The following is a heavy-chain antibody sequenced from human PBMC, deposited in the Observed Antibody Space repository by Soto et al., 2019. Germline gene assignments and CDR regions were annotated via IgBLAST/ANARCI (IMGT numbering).Heavy chain of an antibody. CDR2: ISSSSSTI. J-gene: IGHJ5*02. V-gene: IGHV3-48*01. CDR1: GFTFSSYS. Sequence: GGSLRLSCAASGFTFSSYSMNWVRQAPGKGLEWVSYISSSSSTIYYADSVKGRFTISRDNAKNSLYLQMNSLRAEDTAVYYCARDREVRGLVVGPWGQGTLVTVSS. D-gene: IGHD3-10*01. CDR3: ARDREVRGLVVGP.